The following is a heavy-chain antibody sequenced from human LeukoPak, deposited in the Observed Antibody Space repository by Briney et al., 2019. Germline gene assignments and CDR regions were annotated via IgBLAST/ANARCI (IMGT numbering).Heavy chain of an antibody. Sequence: GGSLRLSCAASGFTFSSYAMSWVRQAPGKGLEWVSAISGSGGSTYYADSVKGRFTISRDNSKNTLYLQMNSLRAEDTAVYYCAGAVDGSGRYLVDYWGQGTLVTVSS. J-gene: IGHJ4*02. CDR2: ISGSGGST. D-gene: IGHD3-10*01. CDR1: GFTFSSYA. CDR3: AGAVDGSGRYLVDY. V-gene: IGHV3-23*01.